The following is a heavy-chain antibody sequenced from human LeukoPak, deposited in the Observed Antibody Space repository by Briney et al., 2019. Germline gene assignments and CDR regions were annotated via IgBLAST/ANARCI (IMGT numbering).Heavy chain of an antibody. CDR3: ARQGSALQYYFNYLDV. V-gene: IGHV3-30*10. CDR1: GFSLATYP. Sequence: GGSLRLSCAASGFSLATYPMHWVRQAPGRGLEWVAVVSPDGSNRHYIESVKGRFTISRDSSENTLHLQMDNLRGEDTALYYCARQGSALQYYFNYLDVWGKGTTVTGSS. J-gene: IGHJ6*03. D-gene: IGHD6-25*01. CDR2: VSPDGSNR.